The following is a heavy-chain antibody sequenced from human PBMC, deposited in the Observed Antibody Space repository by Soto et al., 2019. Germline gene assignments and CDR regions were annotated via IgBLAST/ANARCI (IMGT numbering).Heavy chain of an antibody. V-gene: IGHV3-30*03. CDR1: GFTFSSYG. Sequence: GGSLRLSCAASGFTFSSYGMHWVRQAPGKGLEWVALISYDGSNKYYPDSVKGRFTISRDNSKNTLYLQMNSLRTEDTAVYYCARDLCSIVNCGQGTLVTVSS. CDR2: ISYDGSNK. J-gene: IGHJ4*02. D-gene: IGHD2-21*01. CDR3: ARDLCSIVN.